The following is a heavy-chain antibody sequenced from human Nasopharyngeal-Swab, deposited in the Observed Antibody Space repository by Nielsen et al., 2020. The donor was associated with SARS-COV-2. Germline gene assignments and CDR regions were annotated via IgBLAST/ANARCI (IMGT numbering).Heavy chain of an antibody. V-gene: IGHV3-30-3*01. CDR1: GFTFSSYA. Sequence: GESLKISCAASGFTFSSYAMHWVRQAPGKRLEWVAVISYDGSNKYYADSVKGRFTISRDNSKNTLYLQMNSLRAEDTAVYYCARDLGDVWGKGTTVTVSS. CDR3: ARDLGDV. CDR2: ISYDGSNK. J-gene: IGHJ6*04.